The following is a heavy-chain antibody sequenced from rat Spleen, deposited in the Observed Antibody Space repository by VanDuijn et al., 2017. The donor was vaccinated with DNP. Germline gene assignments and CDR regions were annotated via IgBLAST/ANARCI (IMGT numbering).Heavy chain of an antibody. D-gene: IGHD1-4*01. Sequence: EVQLVESGGGLLQPGRSLKLSCVASGFIFNKYWMTWIRQVPGKGLDWVASITTSGDDTYYPDSVKGRFTVSRDNAKNTLYLQMNSLRSEDMATYYCARHVLPLRVWDYWGQGVMVTVSS. CDR3: ARHVLPLRVWDY. CDR1: GFIFNKYW. V-gene: IGHV5-31*01. J-gene: IGHJ2*01. CDR2: ITTSGDDT.